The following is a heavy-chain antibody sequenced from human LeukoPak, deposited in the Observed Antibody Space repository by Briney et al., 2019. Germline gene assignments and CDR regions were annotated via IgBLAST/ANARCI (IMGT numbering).Heavy chain of an antibody. CDR2: CGT. D-gene: IGHD2-8*02. CDR3: ARDQGIGVYWYWYFDL. CDR1: GGSITSSY. J-gene: IGHJ2*01. V-gene: IGHV4-4*07. Sequence: SETLSLTCTVSGGSITSSYWNWIRQPAGRGLEWIGRCGTTYNPSLKSRVTMSLDTSKNQFSLRLRSMTAADTAVYYCARDQGIGVYWYWYFDLWGRGTLITVSS.